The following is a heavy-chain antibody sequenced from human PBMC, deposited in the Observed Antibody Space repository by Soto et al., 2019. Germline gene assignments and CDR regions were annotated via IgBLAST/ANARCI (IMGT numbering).Heavy chain of an antibody. V-gene: IGHV4-31*03. CDR1: GHSISSGGYY. D-gene: IGHD6-13*01. Sequence: TLGLTFTLAGHSISSGGYYWSWIRQHPGKGLEWIGYIYYSGSTYYNPSLKSRVTISVDTSNNQFSLKLSSVTAADTAVYYCARDYQGSNWYFGMGYGMDVWGQGTTFTVSS. J-gene: IGHJ6*02. CDR2: IYYSGST. CDR3: ARDYQGSNWYFGMGYGMDV.